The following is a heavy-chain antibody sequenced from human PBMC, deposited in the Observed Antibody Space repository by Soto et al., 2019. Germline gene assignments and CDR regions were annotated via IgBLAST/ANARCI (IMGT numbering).Heavy chain of an antibody. Sequence: EEQLLESGGGLVQPGGSLRLSCAASGFTFSNYAMSWVRQAPGKGLEWVSAISGSGGSTYYADSVKGRFTISRDNSKNPLYLQMNSLRAEDTAVYYCAKDANYDFWSGYPPTYYYYYMDVWGKGTTVTVSS. V-gene: IGHV3-23*01. CDR1: GFTFSNYA. J-gene: IGHJ6*03. CDR2: ISGSGGST. CDR3: AKDANYDFWSGYPPTYYYYYMDV. D-gene: IGHD3-3*01.